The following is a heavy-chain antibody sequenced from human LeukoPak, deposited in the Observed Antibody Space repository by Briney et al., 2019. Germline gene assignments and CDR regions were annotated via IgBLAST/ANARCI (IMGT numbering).Heavy chain of an antibody. D-gene: IGHD3-9*01. J-gene: IGHJ4*02. CDR3: ARVKRYFDLPDY. Sequence: RGSLRLSCAASGFTFSSYWMHWVRQAPGKGLVWVSRINSDGSSTSYADSVKGRFTISRDNAKNTLYLQMNSLRAEDTAVYYCARVKRYFDLPDYWGQGTLVTVSS. CDR2: INSDGSST. CDR1: GFTFSSYW. V-gene: IGHV3-74*01.